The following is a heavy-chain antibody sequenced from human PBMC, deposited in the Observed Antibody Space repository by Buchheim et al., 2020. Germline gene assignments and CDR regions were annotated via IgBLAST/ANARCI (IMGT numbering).Heavy chain of an antibody. D-gene: IGHD4-23*01. CDR1: GFTFSSYG. CDR3: AREGDYGGKKGTFDY. J-gene: IGHJ4*02. Sequence: QVQLVESGGGVVQPGRSLRLSCAASGFTFSSYGMHWVRQAPGKGLEWVAVIWYDGSNKYYADSVKGRFTISRDNSKNTLYLQMNSLRAEDTAVYYCAREGDYGGKKGTFDYWGQGTL. CDR2: IWYDGSNK. V-gene: IGHV3-33*01.